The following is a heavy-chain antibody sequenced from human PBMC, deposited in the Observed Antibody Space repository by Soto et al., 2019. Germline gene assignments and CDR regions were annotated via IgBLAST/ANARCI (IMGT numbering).Heavy chain of an antibody. CDR3: AMGLAAAGPLDY. J-gene: IGHJ4*02. CDR2: ISGSGGTP. CDR1: GFTFSRSA. D-gene: IGHD6-13*01. Sequence: GGSLRLSCAASGFTFSRSAMSWVRQAPGRGLEWFSTISGSGGTPYYADSVKGRFTISRDNSKNTLYLVLNSLRAEDTAVYYCAMGLAAAGPLDYWGQGTLVTVSS. V-gene: IGHV3-23*01.